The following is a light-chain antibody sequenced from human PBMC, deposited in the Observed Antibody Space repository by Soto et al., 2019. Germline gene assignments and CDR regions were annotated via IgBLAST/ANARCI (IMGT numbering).Light chain of an antibody. CDR2: GAY. CDR1: QSVSDN. V-gene: IGKV3-15*01. Sequence: DTVLTQSPATLSVSPGERASFSCRASQSVSDNTAWYQQKPGQAPRILIYGAYNRASGVPARFSGFGSGTEFTLTISGLQSEDSATYFCQQYQNWPYTFGQGTKVEIK. CDR3: QQYQNWPYT. J-gene: IGKJ2*01.